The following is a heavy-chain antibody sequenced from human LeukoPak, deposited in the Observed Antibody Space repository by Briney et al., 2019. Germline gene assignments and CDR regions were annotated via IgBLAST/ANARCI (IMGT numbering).Heavy chain of an antibody. J-gene: IGHJ6*03. Sequence: SETLSLTCAVSGGSFSGYYWSWIRQPPGKGLEWIGEINHSGSTNYNPSLKSRVTISVDPSKNQFSLKLSSVTAADTAVYYCARVLPCSSTSCDYYMDVWGKGTTVTVSS. D-gene: IGHD2-2*01. CDR3: ARVLPCSSTSCDYYMDV. CDR2: INHSGST. CDR1: GGSFSGYY. V-gene: IGHV4-34*01.